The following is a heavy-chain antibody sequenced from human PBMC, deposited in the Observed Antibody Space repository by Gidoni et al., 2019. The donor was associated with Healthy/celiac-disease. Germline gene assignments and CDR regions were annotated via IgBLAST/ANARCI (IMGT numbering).Heavy chain of an antibody. Sequence: QITSNESGPTLVKPTQTLTLTCTFPGFSLSTSGVGWGWIRQPPGKALEWLARIYWDDDKRYSPSLKSRLTITKDTSKNQVVLTMTNMDPVDTATYYCARRPAYSGSYDVDAFDIWGQGTMVTVSS. CDR1: GFSLSTSGVG. CDR3: ARRPAYSGSYDVDAFDI. J-gene: IGHJ3*02. V-gene: IGHV2-5*02. D-gene: IGHD1-26*01. CDR2: IYWDDDK.